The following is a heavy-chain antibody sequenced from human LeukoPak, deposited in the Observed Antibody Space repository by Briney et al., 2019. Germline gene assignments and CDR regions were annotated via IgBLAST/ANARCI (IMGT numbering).Heavy chain of an antibody. V-gene: IGHV4-39*07. Sequence: SETLSLTCTVSGGSISSSSYYWGWIRQPPGKGLEWIGRIYTSGSTNYNPSLKSRVTISVDTSKNQFSLKLSSVTAADTAIYYCARDRGGLDAFDIWGQGTMVTVSS. D-gene: IGHD3-10*01. J-gene: IGHJ3*02. CDR1: GGSISSSSYY. CDR3: ARDRGGLDAFDI. CDR2: IYTSGST.